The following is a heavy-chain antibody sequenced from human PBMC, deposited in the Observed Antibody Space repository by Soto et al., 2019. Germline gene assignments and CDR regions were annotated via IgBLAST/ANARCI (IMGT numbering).Heavy chain of an antibody. Sequence: FGGSWVSKAPGKGLEWVSDISGSDGRTYYADSVKGRLTISRDNSKNTLYLQMNSLRAEDTAVYYCASIYGSSGYPLSLAFDIWGQGTMVT. CDR1: FG. D-gene: IGHD3-22*01. CDR2: ISGSDGRT. CDR3: ASIYGSSGYPLSLAFDI. V-gene: IGHV3-23*01. J-gene: IGHJ3*02.